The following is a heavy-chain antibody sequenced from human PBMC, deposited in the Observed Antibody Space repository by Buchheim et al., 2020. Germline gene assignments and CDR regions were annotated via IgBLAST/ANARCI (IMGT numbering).Heavy chain of an antibody. CDR1: GFTFSNYA. V-gene: IGHV3-23*01. D-gene: IGHD2-2*02. J-gene: IGHJ6*02. CDR2: ISGSGGST. Sequence: DVQLLESGGDLVQPGGSLRLSCAASGFTFSNYAMSWVRQAPGKGLEWVSGISGSGGSTYYADSVKGRFTISRDNSKNTLYLQMKSLRAEDTAVYYCAKDGYCSSTSCYRWYYYGLDVWGQGTT. CDR3: AKDGYCSSTSCYRWYYYGLDV.